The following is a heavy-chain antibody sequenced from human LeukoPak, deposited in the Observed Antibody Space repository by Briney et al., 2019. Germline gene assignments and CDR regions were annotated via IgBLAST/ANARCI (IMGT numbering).Heavy chain of an antibody. CDR1: GYTFTSYD. CDR3: ARAKHSSGYYHDY. V-gene: IGHV1-8*01. CDR2: MNPNSGNK. D-gene: IGHD3-22*01. J-gene: IGHJ4*02. Sequence: ASVKVSCKASGYTFTSYDINWVRQATGQGLEWMGWMNPNSGNKGYAQKFQGRVTMTRNTSISTAYMELSSLGSEDTAVYYCARAKHSSGYYHDYWGQGTLVTVSS.